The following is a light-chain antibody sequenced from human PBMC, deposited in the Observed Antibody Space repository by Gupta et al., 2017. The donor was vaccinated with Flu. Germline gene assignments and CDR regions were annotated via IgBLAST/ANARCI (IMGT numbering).Light chain of an antibody. V-gene: IGKV2-28*01. CDR2: LGS. CDR3: RQPIQSPIT. J-gene: IGKJ4*01. CDR1: QSLLHTSGHNY. Sequence: DIVLTQSPLSLTVTPGEPASISCRSSQSLLHTSGHNYLDWYLQKPGQSPQLLIFLGSNRASGVPDRFSGSGSGTDFTLKISRVEAEDVGVYYFRQPIQSPITYGGGTKVDI.